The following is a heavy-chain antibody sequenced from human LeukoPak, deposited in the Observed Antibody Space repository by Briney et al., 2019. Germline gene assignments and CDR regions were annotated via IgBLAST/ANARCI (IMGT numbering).Heavy chain of an antibody. V-gene: IGHV4-39*01. CDR1: GGSISSSSYY. J-gene: IGHJ4*02. D-gene: IGHD6-19*01. Sequence: PSETLSLTCTVSGGSISSSSYYWGWIRQPPGRGLEWIGSIYYSGSTYYNPSLKSRVTISVDTSKNQFSLKLSSVTAADTAVYYCARHPYSSGWRGYYFDYWGQGTLVTVSS. CDR3: ARHPYSSGWRGYYFDY. CDR2: IYYSGST.